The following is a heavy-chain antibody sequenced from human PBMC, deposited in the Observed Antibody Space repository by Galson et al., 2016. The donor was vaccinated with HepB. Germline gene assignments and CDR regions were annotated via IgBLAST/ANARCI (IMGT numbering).Heavy chain of an antibody. CDR1: GFTVSNNY. D-gene: IGHD4-17*01. J-gene: IGHJ4*02. V-gene: IGHV3-66*02. CDR2: IYSGGTT. CDR3: VRGVYGDHGWFDY. Sequence: SLRLSCAASGFTVSNNYMTWVRQAPGKGLEYVSVIYSGGTTYYADSVKGRFTLSRDNSQNSLFLQMNTLRAEDTAVYFCVRGVYGDHGWFDYWGQGTLVTVSS.